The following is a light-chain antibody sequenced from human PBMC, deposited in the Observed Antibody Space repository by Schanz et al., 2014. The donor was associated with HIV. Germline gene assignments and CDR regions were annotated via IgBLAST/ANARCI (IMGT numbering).Light chain of an antibody. Sequence: QSALTQPPSASGSPGQSITISCTGLNSDISTYNYVSWYQQNPGKAPNLIIYDVNKQPSAVPDRFSGSRSGNTASLTVSGLQAEDEADYYCSSWAGNYVKIFGSGTKLTVL. V-gene: IGLV2-8*01. CDR3: SSWAGNYVKI. CDR1: NSDISTYNY. J-gene: IGLJ1*01. CDR2: DVN.